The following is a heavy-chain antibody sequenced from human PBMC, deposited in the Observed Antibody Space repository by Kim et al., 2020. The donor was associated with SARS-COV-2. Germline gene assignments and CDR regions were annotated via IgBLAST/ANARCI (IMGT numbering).Heavy chain of an antibody. CDR2: IFYDGDTK. J-gene: IGHJ4*02. V-gene: IGHV3-33*01. CDR1: GFTFNKHG. D-gene: IGHD4-4*01. Sequence: GGSLRLSCAASGFTFNKHGMPWVRQAPGKGLEWVAIIFYDGDTKYYADSVRGRFTISRDNSENTLDLQMNSLRVEDSAVYFCTTGCDVTGRLDYKMAYWGQGTAVIVS. CDR3: TTGCDVTGRLDYKMAY.